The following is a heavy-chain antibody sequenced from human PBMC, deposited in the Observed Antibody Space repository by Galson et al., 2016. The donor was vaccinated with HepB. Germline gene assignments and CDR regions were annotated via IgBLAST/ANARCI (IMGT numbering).Heavy chain of an antibody. CDR1: GFTFRTYT. CDR3: ARERAAGGYLDAFDI. J-gene: IGHJ3*02. CDR2: ISGGRSYI. D-gene: IGHD6-13*01. Sequence: SLRLSCAASGFTFRTYTMNWVRQAPGKGLDWVSAISGGRSYIFYADSVKGRFTISRDNAKNAVYLQMHSRRAEDTAVYYWARERAAGGYLDAFDIWGQGTMVAVSS. V-gene: IGHV3-21*01.